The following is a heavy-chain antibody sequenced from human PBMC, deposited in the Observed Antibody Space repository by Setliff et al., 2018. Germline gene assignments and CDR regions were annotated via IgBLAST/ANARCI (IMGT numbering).Heavy chain of an antibody. V-gene: IGHV3-7*03. CDR1: GFTFSKYW. J-gene: IGHJ3*02. CDR2: IKEDGSEK. CDR3: AREPRDKPEDI. Sequence: RLSCAASGFTFSKYWMSWVRQAPGKGPEWVANIKEDGSEKYYVDSVKGRFTISRDNAKNSLYLEMNSLRDDDTAVYYCAREPRDKPEDIWGQGTMVTVSS.